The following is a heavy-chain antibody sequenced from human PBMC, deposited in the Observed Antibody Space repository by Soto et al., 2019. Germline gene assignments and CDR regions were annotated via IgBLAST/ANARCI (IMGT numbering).Heavy chain of an antibody. CDR2: ISAYNGNT. CDR1: GYTFTSYG. V-gene: IGHV1-18*04. CDR3: ARGSQRYYDFWSGPSVKYYYYYGMDV. Sequence: ASVKVSCKASGYTFTSYGISWVRQAPGQGLEWVGWISAYNGNTNYAQKLQGRVTMTTDTSTSTAYMELRSLRSDDTAVYYCARGSQRYYDFWSGPSVKYYYYYGMDVWGQGTTVTVSS. D-gene: IGHD3-3*01. J-gene: IGHJ6*02.